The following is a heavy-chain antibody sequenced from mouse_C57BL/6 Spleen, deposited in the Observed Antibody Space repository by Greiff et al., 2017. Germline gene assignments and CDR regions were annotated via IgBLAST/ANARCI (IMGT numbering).Heavy chain of an antibody. CDR1: GYTFTSYG. D-gene: IGHD2-4*01. CDR2: IYPRSGNT. CDR3: ARREGDYEEAWFAY. J-gene: IGHJ3*01. V-gene: IGHV1-81*01. Sequence: VQLQQSGAELARPGASVKLSCKASGYTFTSYGISWVKQRTGQGLEWIGEIYPRSGNTYYNEKFKGKATLTADKSSSTAYMELRSLTSEDSAVYFCARREGDYEEAWFAYWGQGTLVTVSA.